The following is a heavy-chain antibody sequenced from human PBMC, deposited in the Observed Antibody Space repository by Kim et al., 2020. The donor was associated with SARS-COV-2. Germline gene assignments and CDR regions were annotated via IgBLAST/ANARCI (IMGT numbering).Heavy chain of an antibody. CDR1: GFTFSSYW. D-gene: IGHD6-19*01. V-gene: IGHV3-7*01. CDR2: IKQDGSEK. Sequence: GGSLRLSCAASGFTFSSYWMTWVRQAPGKGLEWVANIKQDGSEKYYVDSVKGRFTISRDNAKNSLYLQMNSLTAEDTAVYYCARVPYTNGWKDFDYWGQGTLVTVSS. J-gene: IGHJ4*02. CDR3: ARVPYTNGWKDFDY.